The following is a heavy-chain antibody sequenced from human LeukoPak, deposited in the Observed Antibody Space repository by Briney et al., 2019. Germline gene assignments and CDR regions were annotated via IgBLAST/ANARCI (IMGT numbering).Heavy chain of an antibody. J-gene: IGHJ5*02. V-gene: IGHV1-8*01. CDR3: AREYYDFWSGYFEEGPNWFDP. Sequence: ASVTVSCKASGYTFTSYDINWVRQATGQGLEWMGWMNPNSGNTGYAQKFQGRVTMTRNTSISTAYMELSSLRSEDTAVYYCAREYYDFWSGYFEEGPNWFDPWGQGTLVTVSS. D-gene: IGHD3-3*01. CDR1: GYTFTSYD. CDR2: MNPNSGNT.